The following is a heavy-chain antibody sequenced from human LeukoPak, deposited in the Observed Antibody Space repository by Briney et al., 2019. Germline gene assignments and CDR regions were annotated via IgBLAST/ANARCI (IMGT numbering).Heavy chain of an antibody. CDR3: ARDLAGQDY. Sequence: ASVKVSCKASGYTFTGHYMNWVRQAPGQGLEWMGWINPNSGGTNYAQKFQGRVTMTRDTSISTAYMELSRLRSDDTAVYYCARDLAGQDYWGQGTLVTVSS. CDR1: GYTFTGHY. V-gene: IGHV1-2*02. CDR2: INPNSGGT. J-gene: IGHJ4*02. D-gene: IGHD6-19*01.